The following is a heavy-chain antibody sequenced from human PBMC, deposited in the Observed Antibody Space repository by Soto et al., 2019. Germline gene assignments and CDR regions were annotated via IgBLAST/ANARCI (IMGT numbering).Heavy chain of an antibody. V-gene: IGHV3-33*01. Sequence: QVQLVESGGGVVQPGRSLRLSCAASGFTFSSYGMHWVRQAPGKGLEWVAVIWYDGSSKYYAGSVKGRFTISRDNSKNTRYLQMKSLRAEDTVVYYCAREPIGIAVGGVEYWGQGTLVTVSS. J-gene: IGHJ4*02. D-gene: IGHD6-19*01. CDR2: IWYDGSSK. CDR3: AREPIGIAVGGVEY. CDR1: GFTFSSYG.